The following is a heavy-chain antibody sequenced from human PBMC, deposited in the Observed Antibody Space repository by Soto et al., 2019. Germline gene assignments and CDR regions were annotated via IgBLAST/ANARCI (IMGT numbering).Heavy chain of an antibody. CDR3: AREELRPNDAFDI. J-gene: IGHJ3*02. CDR1: GYTFTSYA. V-gene: IGHV1-46*03. Sequence: ASVKVSCKASGYTFTSYAMHWVRQAPGQGLEWMGIINPSGGSTSYAQKFQGRVTMTRDTSTSTVYMELSSLRSEDTAVYYCAREELRPNDAFDIWGQGTMVTVSS. D-gene: IGHD1-7*01. CDR2: INPSGGST.